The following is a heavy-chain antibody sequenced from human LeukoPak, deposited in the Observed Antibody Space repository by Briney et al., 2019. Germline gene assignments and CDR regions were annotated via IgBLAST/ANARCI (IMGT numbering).Heavy chain of an antibody. Sequence: SETLSLTCTVSGWSISSGYYWGWIRQPPGKGLEWIGSIYHSGDTYYNPSLKGRVTISVDTSKNQFSLKLSSVTAADTAVYYCASTGDFLFDYWGQGTLVTVSS. CDR1: GWSISSGYY. CDR2: IYHSGDT. D-gene: IGHD4-17*01. CDR3: ASTGDFLFDY. V-gene: IGHV4-38-2*02. J-gene: IGHJ4*02.